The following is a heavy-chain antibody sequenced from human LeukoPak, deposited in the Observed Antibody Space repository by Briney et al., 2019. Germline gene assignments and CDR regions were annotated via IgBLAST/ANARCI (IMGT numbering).Heavy chain of an antibody. D-gene: IGHD2-15*01. CDR2: IYHSGST. CDR1: GGSISSGGYS. Sequence: SQTLSLTCAVSGGSISSGGYSWSWIRHPPGKGLEWIGYIYHSGSTYYNPSLKSRVTISVDRSKNQLSLKLSSVTAADTAVYYCARVVVAATGYFDYWGQGTLVTVSS. V-gene: IGHV4-30-2*01. J-gene: IGHJ4*02. CDR3: ARVVVAATGYFDY.